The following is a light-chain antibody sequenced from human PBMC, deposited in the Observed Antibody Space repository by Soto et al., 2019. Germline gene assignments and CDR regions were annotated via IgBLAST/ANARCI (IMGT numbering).Light chain of an antibody. CDR3: QQHNPYPLS. V-gene: IGKV1-9*01. J-gene: IGKJ4*01. Sequence: DIQLTQSPSFLSASGGDRVTITCRASQGISTFLACYQQRPGKAPKLLVLASSILQSGVPPSFSGSRSGTEFTLTISSLQPEDFETYYCQQHNPYPLSFGGGTKVEIK. CDR2: ASS. CDR1: QGISTF.